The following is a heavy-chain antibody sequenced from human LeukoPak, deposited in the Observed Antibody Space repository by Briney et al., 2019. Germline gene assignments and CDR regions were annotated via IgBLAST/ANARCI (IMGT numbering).Heavy chain of an antibody. J-gene: IGHJ4*02. CDR2: ISSSNNYI. CDR1: GFTFSIYS. CDR3: ARVPSPHIVVVPAAFDY. V-gene: IGHV3-21*01. D-gene: IGHD2-2*01. Sequence: GGSLRLSCVASGFTFSIYSMNWVRQAPGKGLEWVSSISSSNNYIYYAGSVKGRFTISRDNAKNSLYLQMNSLRAEDTAVYYCARVPSPHIVVVPAAFDYWGQGTLVTVSS.